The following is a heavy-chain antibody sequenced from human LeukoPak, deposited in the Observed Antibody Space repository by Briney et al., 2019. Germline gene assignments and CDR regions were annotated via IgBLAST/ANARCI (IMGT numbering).Heavy chain of an antibody. CDR1: GDSLSSGTYY. CDR3: ARIEMTTRKIDY. CDR2: IYHSGST. V-gene: IGHV4-31*03. J-gene: IGHJ4*02. Sequence: SETLSLTCTVSGDSLSSGTYYWSWLRQHPGKGLEWIGYIYHSGSTYYTPSLRSRVTMSVDTSKNQFSLKLSSVTAADTAVYYCARIEMTTRKIDYWGQGTLVTVSS. D-gene: IGHD5-24*01.